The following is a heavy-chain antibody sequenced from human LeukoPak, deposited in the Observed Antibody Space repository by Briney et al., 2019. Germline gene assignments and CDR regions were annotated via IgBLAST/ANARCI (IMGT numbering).Heavy chain of an antibody. D-gene: IGHD4-23*01. J-gene: IGHJ3*02. V-gene: IGHV1-69*13. Sequence: ASVKVSCKASGGTFSSYAISWVRQAPGQGLEWMGGIIPIFGTANYAQKFQGRVTITADESTSTAYMELSSLRSEDTAVYYCARMRETTVVNGDAFDIWGQGTMVTVSS. CDR1: GGTFSSYA. CDR2: IIPIFGTA. CDR3: ARMRETTVVNGDAFDI.